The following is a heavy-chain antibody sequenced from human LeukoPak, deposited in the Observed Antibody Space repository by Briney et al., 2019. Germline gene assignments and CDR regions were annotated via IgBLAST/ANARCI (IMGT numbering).Heavy chain of an antibody. D-gene: IGHD3-22*01. J-gene: IGHJ4*02. CDR2: IIPIFGTA. Sequence: SVKVSCKASGGTFSSYAISWVRQAPGQGLEWMGGIIPIFGTAKYAQKFQGRGTITADEYTSTVYMEMSSVRSEDTAVDYCARSTNYYDSSGYFDYFGYWGQGTLVTVSS. V-gene: IGHV1-69*13. CDR1: GGTFSSYA. CDR3: ARSTNYYDSSGYFDYFGY.